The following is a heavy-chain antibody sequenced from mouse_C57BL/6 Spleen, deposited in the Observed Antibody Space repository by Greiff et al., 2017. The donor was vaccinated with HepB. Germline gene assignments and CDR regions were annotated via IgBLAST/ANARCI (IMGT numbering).Heavy chain of an antibody. Sequence: QVQLQQSGPGLVQPSQSLSITCTVSGFSLTSYGVHWVRQSPGKGLEWLGVIWSGGSTDYNAAFISRLSISKDNSKSQVFFKMNSLQADDTAIYYCATGYDYSWFAYWGQGTLVTVSA. J-gene: IGHJ3*01. D-gene: IGHD2-4*01. CDR2: IWSGGST. CDR1: GFSLTSYG. CDR3: ATGYDYSWFAY. V-gene: IGHV2-2*01.